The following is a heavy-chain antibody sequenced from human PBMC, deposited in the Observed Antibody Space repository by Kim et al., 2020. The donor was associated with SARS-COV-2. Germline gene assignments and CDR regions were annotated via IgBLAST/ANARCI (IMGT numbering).Heavy chain of an antibody. V-gene: IGHV3-30*18. CDR2: ISYDGSNK. CDR1: GFTFSSYG. Sequence: GGSLRLSCAASGFTFSSYGMHWVRQAPGKGLEWVAVISYDGSNKYYADSVKGRFTISRDNSKNTLYLQMNSLRAEDTAVYYCAKGVRVSPIAFDIWGQGTMVTVSS. CDR3: AKGVRVSPIAFDI. D-gene: IGHD3-16*02. J-gene: IGHJ3*02.